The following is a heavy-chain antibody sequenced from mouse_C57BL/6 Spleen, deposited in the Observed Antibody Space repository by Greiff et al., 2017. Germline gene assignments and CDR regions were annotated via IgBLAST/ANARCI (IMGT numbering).Heavy chain of an antibody. Sequence: EVQLQQSGPVLVKPGASVKMSCKASGYTFTDYYMNWVKQSHGKSLEWIGVINPYNGGTSYNQKFKGKATLTVDKSSSTAYMELNSLTSEDSAVYYCAREGPSYYYGSAFAYWGQGTLVTVSA. J-gene: IGHJ3*01. CDR3: AREGPSYYYGSAFAY. CDR1: GYTFTDYY. CDR2: INPYNGGT. D-gene: IGHD1-1*01. V-gene: IGHV1-19*01.